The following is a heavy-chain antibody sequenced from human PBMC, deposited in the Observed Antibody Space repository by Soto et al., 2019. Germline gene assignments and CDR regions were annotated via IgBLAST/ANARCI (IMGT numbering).Heavy chain of an antibody. CDR1: GGSVNNADYF. Sequence: QVRVEESGPGLVKPSETLSLICSVSGGSVNNADYFWSWIRHHPENGLEWIGYIYYSGSTRYNPSFKTRATLSIDTSKNQFSLRLNSVTVADTAVYFCARDEDYGGSRGGMDVWGRGITVTVSS. J-gene: IGHJ6*02. D-gene: IGHD4-17*01. V-gene: IGHV4-31*03. CDR2: IYYSGST. CDR3: ARDEDYGGSRGGMDV.